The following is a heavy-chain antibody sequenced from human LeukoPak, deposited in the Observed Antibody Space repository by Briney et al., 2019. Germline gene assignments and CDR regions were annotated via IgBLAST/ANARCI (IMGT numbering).Heavy chain of an antibody. CDR2: IYYSGSN. D-gene: IGHD5-12*01. Sequence: SETLSLTRTVSGGSISSYYWSWIRQPPGKGLEWMGYIYYSGSNNYNPSLKSRVTISVDTSKTQFSLKLSSVTAADTAVYYCARNYRWVATFDYWGQGTLVTVSS. V-gene: IGHV4-59*01. J-gene: IGHJ4*02. CDR1: GGSISSYY. CDR3: ARNYRWVATFDY.